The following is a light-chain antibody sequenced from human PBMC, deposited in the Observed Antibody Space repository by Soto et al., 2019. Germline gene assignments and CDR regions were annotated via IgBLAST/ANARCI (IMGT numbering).Light chain of an antibody. J-gene: IGKJ1*01. V-gene: IGKV3-20*01. CDR2: GAS. CDR1: QSVSSSY. Sequence: EIVLTQSPVTLSLSPGERATLSCRASQSVSSSYLAWYQQKPGQAPRLLIYGASSRATGIPDRFSGSGSGTDFTLTISRLEPEDFAVYYCQQYGSSPRTFGKGTKVEIK. CDR3: QQYGSSPRT.